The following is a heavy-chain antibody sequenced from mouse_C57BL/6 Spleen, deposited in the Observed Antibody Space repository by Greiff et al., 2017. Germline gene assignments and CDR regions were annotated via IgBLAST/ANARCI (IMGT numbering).Heavy chain of an antibody. Sequence: QVQLKQPGAELVRPGSSVKLSCKASGYTFTSYWLHWVKQRPIQGLAWVGNIDPSDSETHYHQKFTDKATVTVDKSSSTAYMQLSSLTSEDSAVYYCARWGTTYGSSSSNARDYWGQGTSVTGSS. V-gene: IGHV1-52*01. J-gene: IGHJ4*01. CDR1: GYTFTSYW. CDR3: ARWGTTYGSSSSNARDY. D-gene: IGHD1-1*01. CDR2: IDPSDSET.